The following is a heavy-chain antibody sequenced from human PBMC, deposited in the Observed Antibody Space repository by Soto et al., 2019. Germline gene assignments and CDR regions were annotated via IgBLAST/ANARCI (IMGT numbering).Heavy chain of an antibody. Sequence: QVQLVQSGTEVKKPGSSVKVSCKASGGSFSNYGINWVRQAPGQGLEWMGAIIPIFGTAKYAQNFQGRVTIIADESTSTAYLELSSLRSEDTAMYYCARGAGENYYYKEMDVWGQGTSVTVSS. CDR3: ARGAGENYYYKEMDV. CDR2: IIPIFGTA. J-gene: IGHJ6*02. D-gene: IGHD3-22*01. CDR1: GGSFSNYG. V-gene: IGHV1-69*01.